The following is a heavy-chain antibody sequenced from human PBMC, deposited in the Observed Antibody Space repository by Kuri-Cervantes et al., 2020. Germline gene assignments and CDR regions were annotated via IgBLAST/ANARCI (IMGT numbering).Heavy chain of an antibody. CDR2: ISYDGSNK. CDR1: GFTFSKYA. Sequence: LSLTCAASGFTFSKYAMRWVRQSPGKGLEWVAVISYDGSNKYYADSVKGRFTISRDNSKNTLYLQMNSLRAEDTAVYYCARDYDILTGYYPSHYYYGMDVWGQGTTVTVSS. J-gene: IGHJ6*02. CDR3: ARDYDILTGYYPSHYYYGMDV. V-gene: IGHV3-30*03. D-gene: IGHD3-9*01.